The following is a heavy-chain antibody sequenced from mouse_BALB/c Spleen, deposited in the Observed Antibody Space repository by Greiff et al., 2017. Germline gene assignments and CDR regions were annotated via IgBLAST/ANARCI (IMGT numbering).Heavy chain of an antibody. V-gene: IGHV1-67*01. D-gene: IGHD2-3*01. CDR3: AREGDGYYGY. Sequence: QVQLKQSGPELVRPGVSVKISCKGSGYTFTDYAMHWVKQSHAKSLEWIGVISTYYGNTNYNQKFKGKATMTVDKSSSTAYMELARLTSEDSAIYYCAREGDGYYGYWGQGTTLTVSS. CDR2: ISTYYGNT. J-gene: IGHJ2*01. CDR1: GYTFTDYA.